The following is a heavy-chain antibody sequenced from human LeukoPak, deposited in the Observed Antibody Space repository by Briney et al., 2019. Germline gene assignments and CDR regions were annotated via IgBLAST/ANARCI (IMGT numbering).Heavy chain of an antibody. D-gene: IGHD3-16*01. V-gene: IGHV4-31*03. CDR3: ARDRPSLGSTEGYYYGMDV. J-gene: IGHJ6*02. CDR2: IYYSGST. Sequence: SETLSLTCTVSGGSISSGGYYWSWIRQHPGKGLEWIGYIYYSGSTYYNPSLKSRVTISVDTSKNQFSLKLSSVTAADTAVYYCARDRPSLGSTEGYYYGMDVWGQGTTVTVSS. CDR1: GGSISSGGYY.